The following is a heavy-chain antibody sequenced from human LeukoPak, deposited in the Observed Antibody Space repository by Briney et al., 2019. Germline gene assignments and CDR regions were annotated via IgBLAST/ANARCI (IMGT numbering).Heavy chain of an antibody. CDR3: ARDIGDLIGDYYGMDV. Sequence: PGGSLRLSCAASGFTFSSYAMSWVRQAPGKGLEWVSAISGSGGSTYYADSVKGRFTISRDNSKNTLYLQMNSLRAEDTAVYYCARDIGDLIGDYYGMDVWGQGTTVTVSS. J-gene: IGHJ6*02. D-gene: IGHD2-21*01. CDR2: ISGSGGST. V-gene: IGHV3-23*01. CDR1: GFTFSSYA.